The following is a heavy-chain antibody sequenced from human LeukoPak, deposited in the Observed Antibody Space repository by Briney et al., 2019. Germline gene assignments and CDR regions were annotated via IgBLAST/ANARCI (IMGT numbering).Heavy chain of an antibody. CDR2: ISGSGGGT. Sequence: GGSLRLSCAVSGISLSNYGMSWVRQAPGKGLEWVAGISGSGGGTNYADSVKGRFTISRDNPKNTLYLQMNRLRADDTAVYFCAKRGDVIRVILVGFHKEAYYFDSWGQGALVTVSS. CDR3: AKRGDVIRVILVGFHKEAYYFDS. V-gene: IGHV3-23*01. D-gene: IGHD2-21*01. CDR1: GISLSNYG. J-gene: IGHJ4*02.